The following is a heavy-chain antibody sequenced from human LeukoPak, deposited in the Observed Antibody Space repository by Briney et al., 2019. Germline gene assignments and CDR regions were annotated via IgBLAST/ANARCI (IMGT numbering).Heavy chain of an antibody. CDR1: GFTFSRYE. V-gene: IGHV3-15*01. J-gene: IGHJ4*01. Sequence: GGSLRLSCIASGFTFSRYEMNWVRQAPGKGLEWVGRIKRKTDDGTRDYAAPVKGRFTISRDDSKNTLYLQMNSLKTEDTAVYYCTIDSGSYDYWGHGTLVTVSS. CDR2: IKRKTDDGTR. D-gene: IGHD3-10*01. CDR3: TIDSGSYDY.